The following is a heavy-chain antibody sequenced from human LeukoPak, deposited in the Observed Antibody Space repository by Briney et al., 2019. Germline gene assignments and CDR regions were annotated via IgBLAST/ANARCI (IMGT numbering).Heavy chain of an antibody. D-gene: IGHD3-16*01. Sequence: GGSLRLSCAASRFTVSNAWMSWVRPAPGKGLEWVGRIKSKSAGGTRDYAAPVKGRFTISRDESKNTLFLQMNSLKTEDTAVYYCTTHKNYADREDHWFDPWGQGTLVTVSS. CDR3: TTHKNYADREDHWFDP. V-gene: IGHV3-15*01. CDR1: RFTVSNAW. J-gene: IGHJ5*02. CDR2: IKSKSAGGTR.